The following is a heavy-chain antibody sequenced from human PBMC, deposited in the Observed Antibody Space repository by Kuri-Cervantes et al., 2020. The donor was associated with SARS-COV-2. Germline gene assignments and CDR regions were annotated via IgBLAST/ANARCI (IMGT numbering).Heavy chain of an antibody. CDR3: ARDAGYCSSTSCYPYYYYYMDV. CDR2: IYYSGST. D-gene: IGHD2-2*01. Sequence: SETLSLTCTVSGGSISSYYWSWIRQPPGKGLEWIGYIYYSGSTNYNPSLKSRVTISVDTSKNQFSLKLSSVTAPDTAVYYCARDAGYCSSTSCYPYYYYYMDVWGKGTTVTVSS. CDR1: GGSISSYY. V-gene: IGHV4-59*01. J-gene: IGHJ6*03.